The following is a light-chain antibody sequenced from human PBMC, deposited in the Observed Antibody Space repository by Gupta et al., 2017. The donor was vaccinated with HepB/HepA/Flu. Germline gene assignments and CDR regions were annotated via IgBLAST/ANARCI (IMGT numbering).Light chain of an antibody. Sequence: DVQMTQSPSSLSASVGDRVTLTCRTREPFTSYLSWYQQKPGKATKLLIYASSTLRSGVPSRFSGRGSGTEVTLTISSFQPEDSATYDCLQSYITPRTFGPGTRVEIK. CDR1: EPFTSY. CDR2: ASS. CDR3: LQSYITPRT. V-gene: IGKV1-39*01. J-gene: IGKJ4*01.